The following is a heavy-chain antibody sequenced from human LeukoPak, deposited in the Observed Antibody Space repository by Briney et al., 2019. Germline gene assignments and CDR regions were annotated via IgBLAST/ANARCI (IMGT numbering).Heavy chain of an antibody. CDR2: IGPGPSHT. V-gene: IGHV3-21*01. D-gene: IGHD3-10*02. CDR3: ARDYVTMAPDY. Sequence: GGSLRLSCAASGFTFNTYGMTWVRQAPGKGLEWLSYIGPGPSHTYYADSVRGRFVFSRDDAKSSLYLQMSSLRAEDTAVYYCARDYVTMAPDYGGLGTLVTVSS. CDR1: GFTFNTYG. J-gene: IGHJ4*02.